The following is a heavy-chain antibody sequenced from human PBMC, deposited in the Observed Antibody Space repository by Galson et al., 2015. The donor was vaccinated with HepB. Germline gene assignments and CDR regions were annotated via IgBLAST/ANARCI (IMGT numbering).Heavy chain of an antibody. J-gene: IGHJ1*01. CDR1: GFTFSDYY. Sequence: SLRLSCAASGFTFSDYYMSWIRQAPGKGLEWVSYISSSSSYTNYADSVKGRFTISRDNAKNSLYLQMNSLRAEDTAVYYCARNGDPRDGYRGYYFQHWGQGTLVTVSS. D-gene: IGHD5-24*01. CDR3: ARNGDPRDGYRGYYFQH. CDR2: ISSSSSYT. V-gene: IGHV3-11*06.